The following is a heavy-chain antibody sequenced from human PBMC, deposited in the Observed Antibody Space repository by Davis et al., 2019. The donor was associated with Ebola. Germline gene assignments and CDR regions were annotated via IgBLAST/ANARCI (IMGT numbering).Heavy chain of an antibody. V-gene: IGHV3-30-3*01. J-gene: IGHJ6*02. Sequence: GESLKISCAASGFTFSSYAMHWVRQAPGKGLELVAVISYDGSNKYYADSVKGRFTISRDNSKNTLYLQMNSLRAEDTAVYYCARDHSYSSGWSLYYGMDVWGQGTTVTVSS. D-gene: IGHD6-19*01. CDR1: GFTFSSYA. CDR3: ARDHSYSSGWSLYYGMDV. CDR2: ISYDGSNK.